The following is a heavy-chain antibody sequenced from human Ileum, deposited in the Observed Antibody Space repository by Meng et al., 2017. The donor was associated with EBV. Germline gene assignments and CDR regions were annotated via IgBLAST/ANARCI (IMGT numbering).Heavy chain of an antibody. J-gene: IGHJ4*02. CDR2: IYHSGIT. Sequence: VLLPAPGPGLVKPSATLAITCAVSCGSISISNWWSWVRQPPGKGLEWIGKIYHSGITIYNPSLKSRVTMSVDNSKNQFSLKLNSMTAADTAVYYCARDPTGGEDHQRVWGQGTLVTVSS. D-gene: IGHD1-14*01. CDR1: CGSISISNW. CDR3: ARDPTGGEDHQRV. V-gene: IGHV4-4*02.